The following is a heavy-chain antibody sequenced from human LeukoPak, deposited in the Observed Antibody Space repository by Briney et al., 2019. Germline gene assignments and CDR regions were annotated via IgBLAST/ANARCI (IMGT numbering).Heavy chain of an antibody. CDR2: INHSGST. CDR3: ARGWSGTLFDY. Sequence: PSETLSLTCAVYGGSFLDSYWSWIRQPPGKGLEWIGEINHSGSTNYNPSLKSRVTISVDTSKNHFSLKLSSVTAADTAVYYCARGWSGTLFDYWGQGTLVTVSS. J-gene: IGHJ4*02. V-gene: IGHV4-34*01. D-gene: IGHD3-3*01. CDR1: GGSFLDSY.